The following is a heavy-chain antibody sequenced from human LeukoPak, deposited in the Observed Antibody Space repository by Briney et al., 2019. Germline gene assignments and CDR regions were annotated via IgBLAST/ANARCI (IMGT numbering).Heavy chain of an antibody. J-gene: IGHJ3*02. V-gene: IGHV1-69*06. CDR2: IFPVFGTA. D-gene: IGHD6-19*01. CDR3: AIAVAGLDAFDI. Sequence: AAVKVSCKASGGTFISYAISWVRQAPGRGVEWMGGIFPVFGTANYARKFRGRVTLTADKSTRTAYMELSGLRSEDTAVYYCAIAVAGLDAFDIWGQGTMVTASS. CDR1: GGTFISYA.